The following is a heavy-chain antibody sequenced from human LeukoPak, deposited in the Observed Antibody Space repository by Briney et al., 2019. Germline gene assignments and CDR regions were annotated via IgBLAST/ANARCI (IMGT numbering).Heavy chain of an antibody. V-gene: IGHV3-30*04. CDR1: GFTFSSYA. D-gene: IGHD3-22*01. J-gene: IGHJ4*02. Sequence: QTGGSLRLSCAASGFTFSSYAMHWVRQAPGKWLEWVAVISHDGGNTYYADSVKGRFTISRDNSKNTLYLQMNSLRAEDTAVYYCAKSYYDSTGYRGDFDYWGQGTLVTVSS. CDR2: ISHDGGNT. CDR3: AKSYYDSTGYRGDFDY.